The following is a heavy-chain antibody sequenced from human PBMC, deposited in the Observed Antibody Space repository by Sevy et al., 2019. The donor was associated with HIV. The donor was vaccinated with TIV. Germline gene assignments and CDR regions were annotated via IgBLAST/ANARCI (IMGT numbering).Heavy chain of an antibody. J-gene: IGHJ4*02. Sequence: SETLSLTCTVSGGSISSSSYYWGWIRQPPGKGLEWIGSIYYSGSTYYNPSLKSRVTISVDTSKNQFSLKLSSVTAAETAVYYCARTLSYYDILTAFDYWGQGTLVTVSS. CDR1: GGSISSSSYY. D-gene: IGHD3-9*01. CDR2: IYYSGST. CDR3: ARTLSYYDILTAFDY. V-gene: IGHV4-39*01.